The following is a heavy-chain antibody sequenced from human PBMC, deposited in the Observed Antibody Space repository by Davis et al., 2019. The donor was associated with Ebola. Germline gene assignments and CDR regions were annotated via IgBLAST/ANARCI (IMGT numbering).Heavy chain of an antibody. CDR1: GGSISSSIYY. CDR3: ARRSYSSSWRGYFDY. D-gene: IGHD6-13*01. CDR2: IYYSGST. Sequence: MPSETLSLTCTVSGGSISSSIYYWGWIRQPPGKGLEWIGSIYYSGSTYYNPSLKSRVTISVDTSKNQFSLKLSSVTAADTAVYYCARRSYSSSWRGYFDYWGQGALVTVSS. V-gene: IGHV4-39*01. J-gene: IGHJ4*02.